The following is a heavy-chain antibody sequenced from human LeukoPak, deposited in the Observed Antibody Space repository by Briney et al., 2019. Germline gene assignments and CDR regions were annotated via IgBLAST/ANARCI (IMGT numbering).Heavy chain of an antibody. V-gene: IGHV4-59*01. CDR3: AREDPQTKVPEGMDV. CDR1: GGSISHYY. Sequence: SETLSLTCTVSGGSISHYYWSWIRQPPGKGPEWIGSIYYTGTTNYNPSLKSRVTISVDTSKNQFSLKLNSVTAADTAVYYCAREDPQTKVPEGMDVWGQGTTVTVSS. J-gene: IGHJ6*02. D-gene: IGHD4/OR15-4a*01. CDR2: IYYTGTT.